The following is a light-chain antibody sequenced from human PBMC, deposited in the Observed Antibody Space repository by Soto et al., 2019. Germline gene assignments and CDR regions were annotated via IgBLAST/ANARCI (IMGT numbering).Light chain of an antibody. CDR1: QSVNGR. Sequence: EIVVTQSPVTLSVSPGERATLSCRASQSVNGRLARYQQKPGQAPRLLIYDASFRATGIPAMFSASGSGTQFTLTISCLQSEDFAIYYCQQYDDWLSWTFGPGTKVDIK. CDR3: QQYDDWLSWT. J-gene: IGKJ1*01. V-gene: IGKV3-15*01. CDR2: DAS.